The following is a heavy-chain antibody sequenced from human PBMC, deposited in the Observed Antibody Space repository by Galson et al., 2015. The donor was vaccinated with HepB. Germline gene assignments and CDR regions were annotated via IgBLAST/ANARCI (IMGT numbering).Heavy chain of an antibody. CDR3: ARDFQLLWFGELLYRFDP. V-gene: IGHV7-4-1*02. Sequence: SVKVSCKASGYTFTSYAMNWVRQAPGQGLEWMGWINTNTGNPTYAQGFTGRFVFSLDTSVSTAYLQISSLKAEDTAVYYCARDFQLLWFGELLYRFDPWGQGTLVTVSS. D-gene: IGHD3-10*01. CDR1: GYTFTSYA. J-gene: IGHJ5*02. CDR2: INTNTGNP.